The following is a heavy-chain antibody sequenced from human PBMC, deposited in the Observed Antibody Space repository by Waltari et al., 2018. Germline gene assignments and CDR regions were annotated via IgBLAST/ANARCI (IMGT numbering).Heavy chain of an antibody. CDR3: ARGNILGSAWYQRKGSFDS. CDR2: INRSGST. Sequence: QVHLQQWGAGLLKPSETLSLTCAVSGGSFTDFYWSWIRQSPTKGLEGIGEINRSGSTNYSPSLQSRVTMSVDTSKNQFSLNLSSITAADTAVYYCARGNILGSAWYQRKGSFDSWGQGTLVAVSS. J-gene: IGHJ4*01. CDR1: GGSFTDFY. V-gene: IGHV4-34*02. D-gene: IGHD6-19*01.